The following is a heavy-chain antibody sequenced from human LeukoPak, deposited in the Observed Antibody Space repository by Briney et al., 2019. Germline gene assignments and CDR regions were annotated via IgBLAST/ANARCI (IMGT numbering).Heavy chain of an antibody. J-gene: IGHJ4*02. CDR1: GFTFSNYA. CDR2: ISYDGSNK. CDR3: ARDPGYSYGSFYFDY. V-gene: IGHV3-30-3*01. Sequence: TGGSLRLSCAASGFTFSNYAMHWVRQAPGKGLEWVAVISYDGSNKCYADSVKGRFTISRDNSKNTLYLQMNSLRAEDTAVYYCARDPGYSYGSFYFDYWGQGTLVTVSS. D-gene: IGHD5-18*01.